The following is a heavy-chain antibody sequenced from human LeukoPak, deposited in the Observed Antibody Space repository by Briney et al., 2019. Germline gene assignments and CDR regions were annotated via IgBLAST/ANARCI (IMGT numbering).Heavy chain of an antibody. CDR3: ARVLTVSYLDP. J-gene: IGHJ4*03. D-gene: IGHD4-17*01. CDR1: GGSFSDSY. Sequence: PSETLSLTCAVYGGSFSDSYCTWIRQPPGKGLEWIGEINQSGSTNYNPSLESRCTISIDTSKIQFSLKLFSVTAADTAIYYCARVLTVSYLDPWGQGTLGTGSS. V-gene: IGHV4-34*01. CDR2: INQSGST.